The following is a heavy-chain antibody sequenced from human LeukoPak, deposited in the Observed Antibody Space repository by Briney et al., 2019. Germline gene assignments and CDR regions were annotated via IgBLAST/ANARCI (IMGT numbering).Heavy chain of an antibody. D-gene: IGHD4-17*01. CDR2: INPSSGGT. J-gene: IGHJ4*02. V-gene: IGHV1-2*02. Sequence: GASVKVSCKASGYTFTGYYIHWVRQAPAQGLEWMGWINPSSGGTNYAQKLQGRVTMTRDTSISTAYMGLSSLRSDDTAVYYCARATLPRSDDYAFDYWGQGTLVTVSS. CDR3: ARATLPRSDDYAFDY. CDR1: GYTFTGYY.